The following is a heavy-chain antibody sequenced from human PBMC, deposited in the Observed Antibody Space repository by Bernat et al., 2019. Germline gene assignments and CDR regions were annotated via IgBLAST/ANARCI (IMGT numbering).Heavy chain of an antibody. CDR3: ESTAAGLDY. V-gene: IGHV3-30-3*01. Sequence: QVQLVESGGGVVQPGRSLRLSCAASGFTSSSYAMNWVRQAPGKGLEWVAVISYDGSNKYYADSVKGRFTISRDNSKNTLYLQMNSLRAEDTAVYYCESTAAGLDYWGQGTLVTVSS. J-gene: IGHJ4*02. CDR2: ISYDGSNK. D-gene: IGHD6-13*01. CDR1: GFTSSSYA.